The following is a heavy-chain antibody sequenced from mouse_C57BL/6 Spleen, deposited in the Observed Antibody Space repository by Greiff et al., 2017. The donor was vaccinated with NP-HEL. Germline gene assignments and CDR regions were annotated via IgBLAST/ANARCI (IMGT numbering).Heavy chain of an antibody. Sequence: QVQLKQPGAELVMPGASVKLSYKASGYTFTSYWMHWVKQRPGQGLEWIGEIDPSDSYTNYNQKFKGKSTLTVDKSSSTAYMQLSSLTSEDSAVYYCARRDYYGYFDYWGQGTTLTVSS. CDR2: IDPSDSYT. CDR3: ARRDYYGYFDY. J-gene: IGHJ2*01. CDR1: GYTFTSYW. D-gene: IGHD1-1*01. V-gene: IGHV1-69*01.